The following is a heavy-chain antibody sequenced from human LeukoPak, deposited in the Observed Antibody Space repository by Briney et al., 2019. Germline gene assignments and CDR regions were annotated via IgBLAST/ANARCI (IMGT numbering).Heavy chain of an antibody. CDR2: IYSGGST. D-gene: IGHD2-2*01. Sequence: TGGSLRLSRAASGLTVSSTYMSWVRQAPGKGLGRVSVIYSGGSTCYADSVKGRFTISRDNSKNTLYLQMNSLRAEGTAVYYCAKDGHGYQLLMDVWGQGTTVTVSS. CDR3: AKDGHGYQLLMDV. CDR1: GLTVSSTY. V-gene: IGHV3-53*01. J-gene: IGHJ6*02.